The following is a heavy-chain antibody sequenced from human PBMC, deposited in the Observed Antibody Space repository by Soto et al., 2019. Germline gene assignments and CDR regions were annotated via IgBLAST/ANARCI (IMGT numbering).Heavy chain of an antibody. CDR2: INPSGGST. CDR3: ARTWLLGIAVAGTRGFDY. V-gene: IGHV1-46*03. CDR1: GYTFTSYY. Sequence: GASVKVSCKASGYTFTSYYMHWVRQAPGQGLEWKGIINPSGGSTSYAQKFQGRVTMTRDTSTSTVYMELSSLRSEDTAVYYCARTWLLGIAVAGTRGFDYWGQGTLVTVSS. D-gene: IGHD6-19*01. J-gene: IGHJ4*02.